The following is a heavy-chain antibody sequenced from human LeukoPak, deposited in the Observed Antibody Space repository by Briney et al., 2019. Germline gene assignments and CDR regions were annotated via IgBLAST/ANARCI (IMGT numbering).Heavy chain of an antibody. CDR2: IIPIFGTA. D-gene: IGHD6-13*01. CDR1: GGTFSSYA. CDR3: ARDGAAAGYIDY. V-gene: IGHV1-69*06. J-gene: IGHJ4*02. Sequence: RASVKVSCKASGGTFSSYAISWVRQAPGQGLEWMGGIIPIFGTANYAQKFQGRVTITADKSTSTAYMELSSLRSEDTAVYYCARDGAAAGYIDYWGQGTLVTVSS.